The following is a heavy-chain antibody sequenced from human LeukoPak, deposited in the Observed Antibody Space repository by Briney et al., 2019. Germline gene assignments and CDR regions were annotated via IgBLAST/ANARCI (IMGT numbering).Heavy chain of an antibody. V-gene: IGHV3-33*08. Sequence: GGSLRLSCAASEFTFSSYSMNWVRQAPGKGLEWVAVIWYDGSNKYYADSVKGRFTISRDNSKNTLYLQMNSLRAEDTAVYYCAREPSNYYDSSGYFDYWGQGTLVTVSS. CDR3: AREPSNYYDSSGYFDY. D-gene: IGHD3-22*01. CDR2: IWYDGSNK. J-gene: IGHJ4*02. CDR1: EFTFSSYS.